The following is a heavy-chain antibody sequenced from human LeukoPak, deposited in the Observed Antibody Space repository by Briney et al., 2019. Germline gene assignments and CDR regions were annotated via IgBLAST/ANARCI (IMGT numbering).Heavy chain of an antibody. CDR1: GFTFSSYA. J-gene: IGHJ4*02. Sequence: PGGSLRLSCAASGFTFSSYAMHWVRQAPGKGLEWVAVISYDGSNKYYADSVKGRFTISRDNSKNTLYLQMNSLRAEDTAVYYCVRQPRGYSYGLDYWGQGTLVTVSS. D-gene: IGHD5-18*01. V-gene: IGHV3-30*04. CDR3: VRQPRGYSYGLDY. CDR2: ISYDGSNK.